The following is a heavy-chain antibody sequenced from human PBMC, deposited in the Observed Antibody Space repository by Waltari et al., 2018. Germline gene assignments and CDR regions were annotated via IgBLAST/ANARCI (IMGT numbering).Heavy chain of an antibody. CDR3: ARDRRRYCGGDCPDAFDI. Sequence: QVQLVQSGAEVKKPGSSVKVSCKASGGTFSSYAISWVRPAPGQGLEWMGGIIPIFGTANYAQKFQGRVTITADESTSTAYMELSSLRSEDTAVYYCARDRRRYCGGDCPDAFDIWGQGTMVTVSS. CDR1: GGTFSSYA. D-gene: IGHD2-21*01. J-gene: IGHJ3*02. CDR2: IIPIFGTA. V-gene: IGHV1-69*12.